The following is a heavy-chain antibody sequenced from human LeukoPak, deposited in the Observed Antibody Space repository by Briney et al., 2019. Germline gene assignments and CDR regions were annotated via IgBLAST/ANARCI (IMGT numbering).Heavy chain of an antibody. D-gene: IGHD4-17*01. Sequence: PSETLSLTCTVSGYSISSGYYWGWIRQPPGKGLEWIGSIYHSGSTYYNPSLKSRVTISVDTSKNQFSLKLSSVTAADTAVYYCARDKGGDYDSDYWGQGTPVTVSS. J-gene: IGHJ4*02. V-gene: IGHV4-38-2*02. CDR3: ARDKGGDYDSDY. CDR1: GYSISSGYY. CDR2: IYHSGST.